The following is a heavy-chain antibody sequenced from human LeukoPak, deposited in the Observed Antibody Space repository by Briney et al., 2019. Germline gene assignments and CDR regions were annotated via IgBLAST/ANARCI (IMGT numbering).Heavy chain of an antibody. Sequence: ASVKVSCKASGYIFTSYYMHWVRQAPGQRLEWMGVINPSGDSTNYAQKFQGRVTMTSDTSTRTVYMDLSRLRSEDTAVYYCARDPWGGSGTNNWFDPWGQGTLVTVSS. CDR2: INPSGDST. J-gene: IGHJ5*02. CDR1: GYIFTSYY. CDR3: ARDPWGGSGTNNWFDP. V-gene: IGHV1-46*01. D-gene: IGHD3-10*01.